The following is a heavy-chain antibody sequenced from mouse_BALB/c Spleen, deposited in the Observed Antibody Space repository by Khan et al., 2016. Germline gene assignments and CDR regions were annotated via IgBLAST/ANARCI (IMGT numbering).Heavy chain of an antibody. CDR1: GYTFTSYW. CDR3: ARAYPYYAMDY. V-gene: IGHV1-87*01. J-gene: IGHJ4*01. Sequence: QVQLQQSGAELARPGASVKLSCKASGYTFTSYWMQWVKQRPGQGLEWIGAIYPGDGDTRYTQKFKGEATITADTSSNTAYLQLSSLTSEDTAVYYCARAYPYYAMDYWGQGTSVTVSS. CDR2: IYPGDGDT.